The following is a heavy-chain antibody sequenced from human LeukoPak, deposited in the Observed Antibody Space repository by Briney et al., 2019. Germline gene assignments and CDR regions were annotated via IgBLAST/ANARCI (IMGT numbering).Heavy chain of an antibody. CDR2: IDPSDSYT. D-gene: IGHD4-23*01. CDR3: ARPSPTDYGGNSGAFDI. CDR1: GYSFTSYW. V-gene: IGHV5-10-1*01. Sequence: GESLRISCKCSGYSFTSYWISWVRQMPGKGLEWMGRIDPSDSYTNYSPSFQGHVTISADKSISTAYLQWSSLKASDTAMYYCARPSPTDYGGNSGAFDIWGQGTMVTVSS. J-gene: IGHJ3*02.